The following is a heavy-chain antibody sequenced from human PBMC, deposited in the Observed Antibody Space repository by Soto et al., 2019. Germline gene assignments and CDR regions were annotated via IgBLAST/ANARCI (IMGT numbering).Heavy chain of an antibody. CDR1: GYTFTSYY. J-gene: IGHJ6*02. V-gene: IGHV1-46*01. CDR2: INPSGGST. Sequence: QVQLVQSGAEVKKPGASVKVSCKASGYTFTSYYMHWVRQAPGQGLEWMGIINPSGGSTSYAQKFQGRVTMTRDTSTSTVYMELSSLRSEDTAVYYCARFPRAEQWPSEYYYGMDVWGQGTTVTVSS. D-gene: IGHD6-19*01. CDR3: ARFPRAEQWPSEYYYGMDV.